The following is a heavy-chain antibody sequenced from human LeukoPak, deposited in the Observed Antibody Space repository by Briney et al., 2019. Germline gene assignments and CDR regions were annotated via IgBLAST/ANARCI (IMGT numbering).Heavy chain of an antibody. J-gene: IGHJ4*02. CDR1: GFTFSSYE. CDR3: ARDDPTFYYGS. CDR2: ISSSGSTI. V-gene: IGHV3-48*03. Sequence: GGSLRLSCAASGFTFSSYEMNWARQAPGKGLEWVSYISSSGSTIYYADSVKGRFTISRDNAKNSLYLQMNSLRAEDTAVYYCARDDPTFYYGSWGQGTLVTVSS. D-gene: IGHD3-10*01.